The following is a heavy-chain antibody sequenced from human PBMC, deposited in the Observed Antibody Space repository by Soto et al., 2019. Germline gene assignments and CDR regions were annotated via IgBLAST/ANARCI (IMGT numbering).Heavy chain of an antibody. CDR2: IYHSGST. V-gene: IGHV4-30-2*01. CDR3: ARGGIAAAHDAFDI. D-gene: IGHD6-13*01. CDR1: GGSISSGGYS. J-gene: IGHJ3*02. Sequence: QLQLQESGSGLVKPSQTLSLTCAVSGGSISSGGYSWSWIRQPPGKGLEWIGYIYHSGSTYYNPSLKSRVTISVDRSKNQFSLKLSSVPAADTAVYYCARGGIAAAHDAFDIWGQGTMVTVSS.